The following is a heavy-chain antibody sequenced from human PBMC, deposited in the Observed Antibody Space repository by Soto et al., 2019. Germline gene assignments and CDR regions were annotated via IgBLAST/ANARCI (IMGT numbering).Heavy chain of an antibody. V-gene: IGHV3-48*01. CDR1: GFNFSSYI. CDR3: ARDNYRMTTVTTDAFDI. D-gene: IGHD4-17*01. Sequence: GRPLILSCTASGFNFSSYIMSWVRQKTGKGLEWVSYISSSSSTIYYADSVKGRFTISRDNAKNSLYLQMNSLRAEDTAVYYCARDNYRMTTVTTDAFDIWGQGTMVTVSS. J-gene: IGHJ3*02. CDR2: ISSSSSTI.